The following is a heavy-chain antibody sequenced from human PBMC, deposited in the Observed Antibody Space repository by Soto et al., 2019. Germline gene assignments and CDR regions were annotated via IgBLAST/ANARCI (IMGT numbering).Heavy chain of an antibody. Sequence: PGESLKISCAASGFSFGDYTMTWVRLSPVTGLEWVATISRSSSHIYYGDSLKGRFIISRDNAKNSLFLQMNSLRAEDTAVYYCARGRGYFDSSDYYEDFWGQGTKVTVSS. CDR3: ARGRGYFDSSDYYEDF. CDR1: GFSFGDYT. V-gene: IGHV3-21*01. CDR2: ISRSSSHI. D-gene: IGHD3-22*01. J-gene: IGHJ4*02.